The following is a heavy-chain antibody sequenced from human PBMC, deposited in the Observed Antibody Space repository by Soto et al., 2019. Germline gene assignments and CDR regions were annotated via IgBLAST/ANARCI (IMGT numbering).Heavy chain of an antibody. J-gene: IGHJ6*02. D-gene: IGHD1-26*01. V-gene: IGHV2-5*05. CDR2: IYWDDDK. Sequence: QITLKESGPTLVKPTQTLTLTCTFSGFSLTTSGVGVGWIRQPPGKALEWLAFIYWDDDKRYGPSLKTRLTTINDTSKNQVVLTMTNADPVDTATYYCTHGRLGRPSGAMDVWGQGTTVTVSS. CDR3: THGRLGRPSGAMDV. CDR1: GFSLTTSGVG.